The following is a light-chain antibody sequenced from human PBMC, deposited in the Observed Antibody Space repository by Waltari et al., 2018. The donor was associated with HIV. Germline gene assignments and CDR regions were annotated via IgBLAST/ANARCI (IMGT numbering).Light chain of an antibody. V-gene: IGLV1-44*01. CDR1: RSNIGTNT. CDR3: AAWDDRLDGQGV. CDR2: NDN. Sequence: QSVLTQPPSASGTPGQRVTISCSGTRSNIGTNTVNWYQIIPGTAPKLLIYNDNQRPSGVPDRFSGSRSGTSASLAISGLQSEDEADYYCAAWDDRLDGQGVFGGGNTLTVL. J-gene: IGLJ3*02.